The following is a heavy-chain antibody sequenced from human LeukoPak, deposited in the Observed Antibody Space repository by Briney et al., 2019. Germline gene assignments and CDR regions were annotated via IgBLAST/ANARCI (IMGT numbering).Heavy chain of an antibody. J-gene: IGHJ5*02. CDR3: AREGTSGTHLNWFDP. CDR2: IYGSGST. V-gene: IGHV4-59*01. CDR1: GGSISSYY. D-gene: IGHD1-1*01. Sequence: SETLSLTCTVSGGSISSYYWSWIRQPPGKGLEWIGHIYGSGSTNYNPSLKSRVTLSVDTSKNQFSLKLSSVTAADAAVYYCAREGTSGTHLNWFDPWGQGTLVTVSS.